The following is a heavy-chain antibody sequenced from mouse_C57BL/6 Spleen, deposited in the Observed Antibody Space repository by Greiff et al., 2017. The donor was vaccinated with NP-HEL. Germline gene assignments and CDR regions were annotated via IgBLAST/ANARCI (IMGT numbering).Heavy chain of an antibody. CDR2: ISSGSSTI. CDR3: ARQYYDYDGTY. J-gene: IGHJ3*01. V-gene: IGHV5-17*01. Sequence: EVQLVESGGGLVKPGGSLKLSCAASGFTFSDYGMHWVRQAPEKGLEWVAYISSGSSTIYYADTVKGRFTISRDNAKNTLFLQMTSLRSEDTAMYYCARQYYDYDGTYWGQGTLVTVSA. D-gene: IGHD2-4*01. CDR1: GFTFSDYG.